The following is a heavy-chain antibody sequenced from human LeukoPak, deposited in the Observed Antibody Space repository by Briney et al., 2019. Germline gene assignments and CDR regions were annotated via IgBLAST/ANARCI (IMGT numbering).Heavy chain of an antibody. CDR3: ARSEGRWFGELLSYYYYMDV. D-gene: IGHD3-10*01. CDR2: MNPNSGNT. V-gene: IGHV1-8*03. CDR1: GYTFTSYD. Sequence: ASVKVPCKASGYTFTSYDINWVRQATGQGLEWMGWMNPNSGNTGYAQKFQGRVTITRNTSISTAYMELSSLRSQDTAAYYCARSEGRWFGELLSYYYYMDVWGKGTTVTVSS. J-gene: IGHJ6*03.